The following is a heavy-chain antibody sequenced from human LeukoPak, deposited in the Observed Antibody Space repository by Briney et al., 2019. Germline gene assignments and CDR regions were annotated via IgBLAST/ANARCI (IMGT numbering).Heavy chain of an antibody. CDR2: INPNSGGT. Sequence: ASVKVSCKASGYTFTGYYMHWVRQAPGQGLEWMGWINPNSGGTNYAQKFQGRVTMTRDTSISTAYMELSRPRSDDTAVYYCARGEYSSALLDYWGQGTLVTVSS. CDR1: GYTFTGYY. D-gene: IGHD6-19*01. CDR3: ARGEYSSALLDY. V-gene: IGHV1-2*02. J-gene: IGHJ4*02.